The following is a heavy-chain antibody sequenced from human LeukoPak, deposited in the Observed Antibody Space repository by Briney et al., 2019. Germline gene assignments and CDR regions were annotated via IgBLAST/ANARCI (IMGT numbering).Heavy chain of an antibody. V-gene: IGHV4-59*01. CDR3: ARDYNNYIVDH. J-gene: IGHJ4*02. CDR2: VYYSGRT. D-gene: IGHD3-10*01. Sequence: PSETLSLTCTVSGGSISTYYWSWIRQPPGKGLEWIGYVYYSGRTRYNPSLESRLAMSIDTSKNQFSLNLTSVTAADTATYYCARDYNNYIVDHWGQGALVTVSS. CDR1: GGSISTYY.